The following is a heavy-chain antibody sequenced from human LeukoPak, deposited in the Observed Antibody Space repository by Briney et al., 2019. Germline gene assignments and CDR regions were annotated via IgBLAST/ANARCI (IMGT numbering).Heavy chain of an antibody. J-gene: IGHJ5*02. Sequence: SVEVSCKASGGTFSSYAISWVRQAPGQGLEWMGGIIPIFGTANYAQKFQGRVTITADESTSTAYMELSSLRSEDTAVYYCARGLYSSSWFDPWGQGTLVTVSS. V-gene: IGHV1-69*01. CDR1: GGTFSSYA. D-gene: IGHD6-13*01. CDR3: ARGLYSSSWFDP. CDR2: IIPIFGTA.